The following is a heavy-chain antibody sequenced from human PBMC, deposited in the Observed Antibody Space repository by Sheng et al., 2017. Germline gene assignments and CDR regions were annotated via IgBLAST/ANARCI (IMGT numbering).Heavy chain of an antibody. J-gene: IGHJ6*02. D-gene: IGHD2-2*01. CDR1: GVTFSSDW. CDR3: ARGRDCGSSSRCYGHSYYGLDV. CDR2: INPDGRRT. Sequence: EVQLVESGGGLVQPGGSLRLSCAASGVTFSSDWMHRVRQVPGKGLVWVARINPDGRRTDYADSVEGRFTISRDNAKSTLFFQLNSLRGEDTAVYYCARGRDCGSSSRCYGHSYYGLDVRDQGP. V-gene: IGHV3-74*01.